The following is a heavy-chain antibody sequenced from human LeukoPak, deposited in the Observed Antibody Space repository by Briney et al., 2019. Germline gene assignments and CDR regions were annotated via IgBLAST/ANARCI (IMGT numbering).Heavy chain of an antibody. Sequence: GGSLRLSCVVSGYSFSTIMMFWVRQAPGKGLEWVATILPGGRESYRVDSVKGRFTISRDNAKNSLYLQMNILRAEDTAVYYLSAHGYWGQGTLVTVTS. CDR3: SAHGY. CDR2: ILPGGRES. CDR1: GYSFSTIM. J-gene: IGHJ4*02. D-gene: IGHD3-9*01. V-gene: IGHV3-7*01.